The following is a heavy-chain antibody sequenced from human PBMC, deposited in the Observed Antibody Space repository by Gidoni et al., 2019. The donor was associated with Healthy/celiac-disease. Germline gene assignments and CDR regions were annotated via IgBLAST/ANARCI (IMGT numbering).Heavy chain of an antibody. CDR1: GFPFSSSS. CDR3: ARDEAARSMLYYYYGMDV. D-gene: IGHD6-6*01. J-gene: IGHJ6*02. CDR2: ISSSSSYI. Sequence: EVQLVESGGGLVKPGGSLRLSCSASGFPFSSSSMNWVRQAPGKGLEWVSSISSSSSYIYYADSVKGRFTISRDNAKNSLYLQMNSLRAEDTAVYYCARDEAARSMLYYYYGMDVWGQGTTVTVSS. V-gene: IGHV3-21*01.